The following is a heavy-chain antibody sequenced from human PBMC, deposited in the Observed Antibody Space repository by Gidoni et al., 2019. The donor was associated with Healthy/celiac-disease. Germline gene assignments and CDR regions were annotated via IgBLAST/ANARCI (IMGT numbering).Heavy chain of an antibody. CDR3: ARVTSSGYDEYYFDY. CDR2: ISAYNGNT. J-gene: IGHJ4*02. CDR1: GYTFTSYG. Sequence: QVQLVQSGAEVKKPGASVKVACKASGYTFTSYGISWVRQAPGQGLEWMGWISAYNGNTNYAQKLQGRVTMTTDTSTSTAYMELRSLRSDDTAVYYCARVTSSGYDEYYFDYWGQGTLVTVSS. D-gene: IGHD5-12*01. V-gene: IGHV1-18*01.